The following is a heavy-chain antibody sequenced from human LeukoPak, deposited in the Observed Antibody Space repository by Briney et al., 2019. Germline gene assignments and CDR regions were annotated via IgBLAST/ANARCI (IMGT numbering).Heavy chain of an antibody. J-gene: IGHJ6*03. CDR2: IIPIFGTA. V-gene: IGHV1-69*13. D-gene: IGHD2-2*01. Sequence: SVKVSCKASGGTFSSYAISWVRQAPGQGLEWMGGIIPIFGTANYAQKFQGRVTITADESTSTADMELSSLRSEDTAVYYCASSRLRYCSSTSCYYYYMDVWGKGTTVTVSS. CDR1: GGTFSSYA. CDR3: ASSRLRYCSSTSCYYYYMDV.